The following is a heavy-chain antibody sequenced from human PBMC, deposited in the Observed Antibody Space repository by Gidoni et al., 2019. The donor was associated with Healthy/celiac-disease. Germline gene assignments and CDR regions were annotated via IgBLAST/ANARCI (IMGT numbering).Heavy chain of an antibody. Sequence: QVQLVESGGGVVQPGRSLRLSCAASGFTFSSSGMHWVRQAPGKGLEWVAVIWYDGSNKYYADSVKGRFTISRDNSKNTLYLQMNSLRAEDTAVYYCARDTDYYDSSGDPIHFDYWGQGTLVTVSS. CDR2: IWYDGSNK. D-gene: IGHD3-22*01. CDR1: GFTFSSSG. CDR3: ARDTDYYDSSGDPIHFDY. V-gene: IGHV3-33*01. J-gene: IGHJ4*02.